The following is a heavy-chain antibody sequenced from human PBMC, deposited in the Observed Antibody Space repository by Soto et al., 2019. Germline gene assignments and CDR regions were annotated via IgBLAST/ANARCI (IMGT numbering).Heavy chain of an antibody. Sequence: PSETLSLTCTVSGGSISSYYWSWIRQPPGKGLEWIGYIYYSGSTDYDPSLKSRVTISVDTSKNQFSLKLSSVTAADTAVYYCAKSLRSSGPPGWFDPWGQGTLVTVSS. D-gene: IGHD6-19*01. V-gene: IGHV4-59*01. CDR1: GGSISSYY. CDR3: AKSLRSSGPPGWFDP. CDR2: IYYSGST. J-gene: IGHJ5*02.